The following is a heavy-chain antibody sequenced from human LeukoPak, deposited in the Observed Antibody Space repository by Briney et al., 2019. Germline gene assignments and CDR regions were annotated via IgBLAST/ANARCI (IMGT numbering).Heavy chain of an antibody. CDR2: ISYDGSNK. Sequence: GRSLRLSCAASGFTFSSYAMHWVRQAPGKGLEWVTDISYDGSNKYYADSVKGRFTISRNNSKNTLYLQMNSLRAEDTAVYYCARAYHPYYDFWSGYLTAHYYYMDVWGKGTTVTVSS. CDR3: ARAYHPYYDFWSGYLTAHYYYMDV. D-gene: IGHD3-3*01. V-gene: IGHV3-30*01. CDR1: GFTFSSYA. J-gene: IGHJ6*03.